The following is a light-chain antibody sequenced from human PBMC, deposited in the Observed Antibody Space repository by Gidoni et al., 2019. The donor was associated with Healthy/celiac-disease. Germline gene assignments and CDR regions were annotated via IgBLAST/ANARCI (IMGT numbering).Light chain of an antibody. Sequence: QSVLPHPPSASGTPRQRVTISCSGSSSNIGSNTGNWYQQLPGTAPKLLIYSNNQRPSGVPDRFSGSKSGTSASLAISGLQSEDEADYYCAAWDDSLNGRWVFGGGTKLTVL. V-gene: IGLV1-44*01. CDR2: SNN. CDR1: SSNIGSNT. J-gene: IGLJ3*02. CDR3: AAWDDSLNGRWV.